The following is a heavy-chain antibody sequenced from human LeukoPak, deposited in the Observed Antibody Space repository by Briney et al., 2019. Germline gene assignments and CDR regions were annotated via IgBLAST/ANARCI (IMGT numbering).Heavy chain of an antibody. V-gene: IGHV3-30*02. Sequence: GGSLRLSCAASGFTFSSFGMHWVRQTPGKGLEWVAFIQSDGRNKYYTDSVKGRFTISRDNSRNTLYLQMNSLRTEDTAVYYCARTWFDPWGQGTLVTVSS. CDR3: ARTWFDP. CDR1: GFTFSSFG. J-gene: IGHJ5*02. CDR2: IQSDGRNK.